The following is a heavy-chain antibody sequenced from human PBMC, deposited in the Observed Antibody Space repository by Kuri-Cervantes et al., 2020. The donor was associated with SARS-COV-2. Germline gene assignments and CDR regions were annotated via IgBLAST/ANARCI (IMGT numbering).Heavy chain of an antibody. CDR1: GGSISSYY. D-gene: IGHD6-6*01. V-gene: IGHV4-59*12. Sequence: SETLSLTCTVSGGSISSYYWSWIRQPPGKGLEWIGYIYYSGSTNYNPSLKSRVTISVDTSKNQFSLKLSSVTAADTAVYYCALARTSSSFWGYWGQGTLVTVSS. CDR2: IYYSGST. J-gene: IGHJ4*02. CDR3: ALARTSSSFWGY.